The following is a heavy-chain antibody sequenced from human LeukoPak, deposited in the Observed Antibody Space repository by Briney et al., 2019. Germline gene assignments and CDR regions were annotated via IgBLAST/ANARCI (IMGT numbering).Heavy chain of an antibody. J-gene: IGHJ4*02. V-gene: IGHV3-21*01. D-gene: IGHD2-15*01. Sequence: GGSLRLSCAASGFTFSTYSMNWVRQAPGQGLEWVASFSTTNFYIYYADSVQGRFTISRDNAKNSPYLEMNSLRADDTAVYYCARDRCSGGTCYSHPSYFDLWGQGTLVTVSS. CDR2: FSTTNFYI. CDR3: ARDRCSGGTCYSHPSYFDL. CDR1: GFTFSTYS.